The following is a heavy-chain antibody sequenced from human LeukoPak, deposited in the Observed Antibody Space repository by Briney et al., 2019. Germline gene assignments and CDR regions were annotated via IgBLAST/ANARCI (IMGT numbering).Heavy chain of an antibody. CDR2: ISASGGST. Sequence: PGGSLTLSCAVSGFTFSRYAKKRFRQSPGKEQKWVSGISASGGSTYYADSVRGRFSISRDNSENTVDLQMDSLRGEDTAIYYCAKGTSDFVETYAYDIWGRGTMVTASS. CDR3: AKGTSDFVETYAYDI. CDR1: GFTFSRYA. D-gene: IGHD1-1*01. V-gene: IGHV3-23*01. J-gene: IGHJ3*02.